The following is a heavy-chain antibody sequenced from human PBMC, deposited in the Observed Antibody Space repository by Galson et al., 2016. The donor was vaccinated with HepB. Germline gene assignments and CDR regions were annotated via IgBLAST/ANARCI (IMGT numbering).Heavy chain of an antibody. CDR2: FDAGNGNT. J-gene: IGHJ4*02. Sequence: SVKVSCKASGYTFTSYAIHWVRQAPGQRLEWMGWFDAGNGNTKYSENFQDRVTITRDTSASTAYMELSSLRSEDTAVYYCARGPSAYYPGNYFDYWGQGTLVTVSS. V-gene: IGHV1-3*01. CDR1: GYTFTSYA. D-gene: IGHD3-3*01. CDR3: ARGPSAYYPGNYFDY.